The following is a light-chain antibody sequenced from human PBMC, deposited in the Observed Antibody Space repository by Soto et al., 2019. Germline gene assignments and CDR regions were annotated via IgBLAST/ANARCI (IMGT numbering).Light chain of an antibody. CDR2: DAS. CDR3: QQRSLWPLT. V-gene: IGKV3-11*01. J-gene: IGKJ4*01. CDR1: QSVSNH. Sequence: VEFTQSPSTLSLSPGERATLSCRATQSVSNHLAWYQHRPGQAPRLLIYDASNRATDIPARFSGSGSGTDFTLTISSLEPEDSAVYYCQQRSLWPLTFGGGTRVDIK.